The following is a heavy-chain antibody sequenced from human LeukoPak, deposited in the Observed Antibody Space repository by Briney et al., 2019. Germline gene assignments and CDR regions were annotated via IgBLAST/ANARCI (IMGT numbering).Heavy chain of an antibody. V-gene: IGHV3-74*01. CDR2: INPDGSGT. J-gene: IGHJ4*02. Sequence: GSLRLSCAASGFTFSTYWMHWVRQGPGKELVWVSRINPDGSGTSHADSVKGRFTISRDNAKNTLYLQMNSLRAEDTAVYYCARDSGSGSYSGYWGLGTLVTVSS. D-gene: IGHD3-10*01. CDR3: ARDSGSGSYSGY. CDR1: GFTFSTYW.